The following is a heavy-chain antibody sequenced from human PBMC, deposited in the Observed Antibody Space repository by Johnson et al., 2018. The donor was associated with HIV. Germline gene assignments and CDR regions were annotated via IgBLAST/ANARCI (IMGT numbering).Heavy chain of an antibody. J-gene: IGHJ3*02. V-gene: IGHV3-30*02. CDR2: IRYDGSYK. CDR3: ARDMGEMATPSRGLDAFDI. D-gene: IGHD5-24*01. Sequence: QVQLVESGGGVVQPGGSLRLSCAASGFTFSSYGMHWVRQAPGKGLEWVAFIRYDGSYKYYADSVKGRFTISRDNSKNTLYLQMNSLRAEDTAVYYCARDMGEMATPSRGLDAFDIWGQGTMVTVSS. CDR1: GFTFSSYG.